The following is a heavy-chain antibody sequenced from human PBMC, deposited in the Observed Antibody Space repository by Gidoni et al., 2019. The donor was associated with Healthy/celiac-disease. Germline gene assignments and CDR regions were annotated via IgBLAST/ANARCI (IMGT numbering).Heavy chain of an antibody. V-gene: IGHV3-21*01. Sequence: EVQLVESGGGLVKPGWSLRLSCSASGFTFSSYSMNWVRQAPGKGLECVSSISSSSSYIYYADSVKGRFTISRDNAKNSLYLQMNSLRAEDTAVYYCARDHIVIIDYWGQGTLVTVSS. CDR1: GFTFSSYS. CDR2: ISSSSSYI. D-gene: IGHD5-12*01. J-gene: IGHJ4*02. CDR3: ARDHIVIIDY.